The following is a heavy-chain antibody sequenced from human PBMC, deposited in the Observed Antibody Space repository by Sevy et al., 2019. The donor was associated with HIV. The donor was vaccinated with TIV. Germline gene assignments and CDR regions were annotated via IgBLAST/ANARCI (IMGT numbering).Heavy chain of an antibody. D-gene: IGHD6-6*01. CDR2: IYYSGST. V-gene: IGHV4-30-4*01. CDR3: ARVLGSISSTAFDY. CDR1: GGSISSGDYY. J-gene: IGHJ4*02. Sequence: TLSLTCTVSGGSISSGDYYWSWIRQSPGKGLEWIGYIYYSGSTYYNPSLKSRLTISVDTSKNQFSVKLSSVTAADTAVYYCARVLGSISSTAFDYWGQGTLVTVSS.